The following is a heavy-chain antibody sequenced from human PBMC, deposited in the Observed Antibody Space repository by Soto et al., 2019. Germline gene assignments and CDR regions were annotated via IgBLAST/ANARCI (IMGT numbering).Heavy chain of an antibody. CDR1: CASITSGGYY. Sequence: SGTLSLTCAFSCASITSGGYYWMWVRQHPGEGLEWIGYIYYSGSTNYNPSLKSRVTISVDTSKNQFSLKLSSVTAADTAVYYCARYDYVWGSYRNNWFDPWGQGTLVTLSS. CDR3: ARYDYVWGSYRNNWFDP. V-gene: IGHV4-31*11. J-gene: IGHJ5*02. D-gene: IGHD3-16*02. CDR2: IYYSGST.